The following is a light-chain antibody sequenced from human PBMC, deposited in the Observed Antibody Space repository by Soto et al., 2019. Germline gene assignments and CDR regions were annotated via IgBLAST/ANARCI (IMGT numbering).Light chain of an antibody. J-gene: IGKJ2*01. V-gene: IGKV3-20*01. CDR1: QSVASSY. CDR3: QQYATSPQT. CDR2: GAS. Sequence: EIVLTQSPGTLSLSPGDRATLSCRASQSVASSYLAWYRQKPGQAPRLLIYGASSRATGIPDKFSGSGSGTDFTLTISRLEPEDFGVYYCQQYATSPQTFGQGTKLEIK.